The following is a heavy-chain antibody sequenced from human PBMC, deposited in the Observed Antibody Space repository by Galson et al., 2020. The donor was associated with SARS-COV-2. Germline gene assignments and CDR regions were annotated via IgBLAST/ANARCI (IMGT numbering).Heavy chain of an antibody. CDR2: ISGSGGST. D-gene: IGHD6-13*01. V-gene: IGHV3-23*01. Sequence: GGSLRLSCAASGFTFSSYAMSWVRQAPGKGLEWVSAISGSGGSTYYADSVKGRFTISRDNSKNTLYLQMNSLRAEDTAVYYCAKDLDSSSWYQGDAFDIWGQGTMVTVSS. J-gene: IGHJ3*02. CDR3: AKDLDSSSWYQGDAFDI. CDR1: GFTFSSYA.